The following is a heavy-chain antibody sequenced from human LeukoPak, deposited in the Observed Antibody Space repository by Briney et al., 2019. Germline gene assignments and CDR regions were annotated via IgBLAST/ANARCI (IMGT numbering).Heavy chain of an antibody. Sequence: SETLSLTCTVSGGSLSSYYWSWIRQPPGKGLEWIGYIYYSGSTNYNPSLKSRVTISVDTSKNQFSLKLSSVTAADTAAYYCARQSSSSFAFDIWGQGTMVTVSS. V-gene: IGHV4-59*01. J-gene: IGHJ3*02. CDR3: ARQSSSSFAFDI. CDR1: GGSLSSYY. CDR2: IYYSGST. D-gene: IGHD6-6*01.